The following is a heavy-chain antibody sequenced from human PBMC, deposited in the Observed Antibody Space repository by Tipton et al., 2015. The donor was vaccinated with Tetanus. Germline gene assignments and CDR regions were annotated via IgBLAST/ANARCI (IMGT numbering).Heavy chain of an antibody. CDR2: ISSSSRYI. D-gene: IGHD2-21*02. CDR3: ARGMAEASNCGGDCYSDY. J-gene: IGHJ4*02. CDR1: GFTLSRYT. V-gene: IGHV3-21*01. Sequence: SLRLSCAASGFTLSRYTLNWVRQAPGKRLEWVSSISSSSRYIYYADSVKGRFTISRDNAKNSLYLQTISLRAEDTAVYSCARGMAEASNCGGDCYSDYWGQGTLVTVSS.